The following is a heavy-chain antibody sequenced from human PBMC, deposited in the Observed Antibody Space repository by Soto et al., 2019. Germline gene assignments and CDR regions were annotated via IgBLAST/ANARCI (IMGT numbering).Heavy chain of an antibody. CDR1: EFTFSNYW. CDR2: INGDGSFT. J-gene: IGHJ4*02. Sequence: WGYLRLSCGASEFTFSNYWMHWVRQVPGEGLVWVSRINGDGSFTRFADSVKGRFTISRDNAKNTLYLQMNSLRAEDTAVYYCARVGGGSGNFDYWGQGTLVIVSS. CDR3: ARVGGGSGNFDY. V-gene: IGHV3-74*01. D-gene: IGHD3-10*01.